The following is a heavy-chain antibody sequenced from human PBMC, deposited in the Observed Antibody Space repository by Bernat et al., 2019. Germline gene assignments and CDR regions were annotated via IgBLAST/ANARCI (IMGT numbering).Heavy chain of an antibody. CDR3: ARDLSIAARRAFDI. V-gene: IGHV3-21*01. CDR1: GFTFSSYS. J-gene: IGHJ3*02. Sequence: EVQLVESGGGLVKPGGSPRLSCAASGFTFSSYSMNWVRQAPGKGLEWVSSISSSSSYIYYADSVKGRFTISRDNAKNSLYLQMNSLRAEDTAVYYCARDLSIAARRAFDIWGQGTMVTVSS. D-gene: IGHD6-6*01. CDR2: ISSSSSYI.